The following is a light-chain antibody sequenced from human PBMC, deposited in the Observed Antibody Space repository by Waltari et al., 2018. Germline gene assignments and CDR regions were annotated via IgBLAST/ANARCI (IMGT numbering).Light chain of an antibody. CDR1: QTVSSN. Sequence: EIVMTQSPGTLSVSPGEIVTISCRASQTVSSNLAWYQQKPGQAPRLLISGASTRATGIPARFSGSGSGTEFTLTISSLQSEDSAIFYCQQYNDWPPTFGQGTKVEIK. CDR3: QQYNDWPPT. CDR2: GAS. J-gene: IGKJ1*01. V-gene: IGKV3-15*01.